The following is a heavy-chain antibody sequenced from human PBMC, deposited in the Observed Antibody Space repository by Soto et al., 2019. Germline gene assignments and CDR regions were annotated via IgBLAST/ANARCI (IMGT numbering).Heavy chain of an antibody. CDR1: GFTVSSNY. V-gene: IGHV3-53*01. CDR3: AREAIVVVPAALPDIYYYYGMDV. D-gene: IGHD2-2*01. J-gene: IGHJ6*02. Sequence: GSLRLSCAASGFTVSSNYMSWVRQAPGKGLEWVSVIYSGGSTYYADSVKGRFTISRDNSKNTLYLQMNSLRAEDTAVYYCAREAIVVVPAALPDIYYYYGMDVWGQGTTVTVSS. CDR2: IYSGGST.